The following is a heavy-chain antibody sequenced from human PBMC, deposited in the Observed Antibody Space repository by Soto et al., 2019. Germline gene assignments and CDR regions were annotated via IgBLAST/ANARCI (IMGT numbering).Heavy chain of an antibody. CDR1: GYTFTSYA. CDR2: INAGNGNT. CDR3: GRDGDILTGYYSYFDY. V-gene: IGHV1-3*01. D-gene: IGHD3-9*01. J-gene: IGHJ4*02. Sequence: ASVKVSCKASGYTFTSYAMHWVRQAPGQRLEWMGWINAGNGNTKYSQKFQGRVTITRDTSASTAYMELSSLRSEDTAVYYCGRDGDILTGYYSYFDYWGQGTLVTVSS.